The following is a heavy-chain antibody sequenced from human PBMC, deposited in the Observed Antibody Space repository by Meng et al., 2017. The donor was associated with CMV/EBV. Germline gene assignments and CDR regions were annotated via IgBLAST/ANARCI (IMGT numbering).Heavy chain of an antibody. CDR2: IGQDGRDK. CDR1: GITFSDFL. V-gene: IGHV3-7*01. CDR3: AAGFWGA. J-gene: IGHJ6*02. Sequence: GESLKISCTVSGITFSDFLLGWFRQDPGKGLAWVANIGQDGRDKNYVDSVKGRLTISRDNAKNSLYLQMNSLRVEDTAVYYCAAGFWGAWGQGTTVTVSS. D-gene: IGHD3-16*01.